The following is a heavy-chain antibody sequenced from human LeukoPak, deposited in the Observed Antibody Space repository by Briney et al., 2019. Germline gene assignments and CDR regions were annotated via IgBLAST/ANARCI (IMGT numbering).Heavy chain of an antibody. V-gene: IGHV3-48*04. CDR2: ISSSGSTI. D-gene: IGHD3-22*01. CDR3: ARDLGYYYDSYLGY. J-gene: IGHJ4*02. Sequence: GGSLRLSCAASGFTFSSYTMNWVRQAPGKGLEWVSYISSSGSTIYYADSVKGRFTISRDNAKNSLYLQMNSLRAEDTAVYYCARDLGYYYDSYLGYWGQGTLVTVSS. CDR1: GFTFSSYT.